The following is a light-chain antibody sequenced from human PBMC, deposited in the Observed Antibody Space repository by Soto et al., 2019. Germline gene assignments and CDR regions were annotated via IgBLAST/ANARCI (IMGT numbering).Light chain of an antibody. Sequence: QSVLTQPASVSGSPGQSITISCTGTSSDVGGYDYVSWYQHHPGKAPKLIIYKVSNRPSGFSNRFSASKSDNTASLTISGLVADDEADYYCSSKTSTNTVIFGGGTKLTVL. CDR3: SSKTSTNTVI. CDR1: SSDVGGYDY. CDR2: KVS. J-gene: IGLJ2*01. V-gene: IGLV2-14*01.